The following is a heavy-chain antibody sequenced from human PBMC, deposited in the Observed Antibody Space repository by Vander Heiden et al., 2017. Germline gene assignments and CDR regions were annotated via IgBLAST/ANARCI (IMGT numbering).Heavy chain of an antibody. CDR1: GFPFGSYG. D-gene: IGHD3-10*01. J-gene: IGHJ4*02. CDR2: ISYDGSNK. V-gene: IGHV3-30*18. Sequence: QVQLVESGGGVVQPGRSLRRPCEASGFPFGSYGMHWVRQAPGKGLEWVAVISYDGSNKYYADSVKGRFTISRDNSKNTLYLQMNSLRAEDTAVYYCAKDSHSGTGGRIDYWGQGTLVTVSS. CDR3: AKDSHSGTGGRIDY.